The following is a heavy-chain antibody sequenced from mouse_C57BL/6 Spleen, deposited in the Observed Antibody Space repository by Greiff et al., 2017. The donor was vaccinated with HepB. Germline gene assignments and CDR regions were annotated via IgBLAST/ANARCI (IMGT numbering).Heavy chain of an antibody. CDR1: GYAFSSSW. V-gene: IGHV1-82*01. CDR2: IYPGDGDT. Sequence: QVQLQQSGPELVKPGASVKISCKASGYAFSSSWMNWVKQRPGKGLEWIGRIYPGDGDTNYNGKFKGKATLTADKSSSTAYMQLSSLTSEDSAFYFCARGAHLLFDYWGQGTTLTVSS. D-gene: IGHD2-1*01. J-gene: IGHJ2*01. CDR3: ARGAHLLFDY.